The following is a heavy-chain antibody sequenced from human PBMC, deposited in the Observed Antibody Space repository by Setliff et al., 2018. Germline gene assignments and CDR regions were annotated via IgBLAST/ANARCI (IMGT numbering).Heavy chain of an antibody. CDR1: GFTFSSHW. J-gene: IGHJ6*03. Sequence: GGSLRLSCAASGFTFSSHWMSWVRQAPGKGLEWVANIKQDGSEKYYVDSVKGRFTVSRDNAKNSLYLQMNSLRAEDTALYYCVRPRGEPYYYMDVWGKGTTVTVSS. V-gene: IGHV3-7*05. CDR3: VRPRGEPYYYMDV. CDR2: IKQDGSEK. D-gene: IGHD1-1*01.